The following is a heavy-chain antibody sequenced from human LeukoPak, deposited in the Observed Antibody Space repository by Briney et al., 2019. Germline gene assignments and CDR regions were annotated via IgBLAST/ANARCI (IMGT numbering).Heavy chain of an antibody. CDR3: ARLYRNDVPDAFDI. CDR1: GYSFTSYW. D-gene: IGHD1-1*01. CDR2: IYPGDSDT. Sequence: GESLKISCKGSGYSFTSYWIGWVRQMPGKGLEWMGIIYPGDSDTGYSPPFQGQVTISADKSISTAYPQWSSLKASDTAMYYCARLYRNDVPDAFDIWGQGTMVTVSS. J-gene: IGHJ3*02. V-gene: IGHV5-51*01.